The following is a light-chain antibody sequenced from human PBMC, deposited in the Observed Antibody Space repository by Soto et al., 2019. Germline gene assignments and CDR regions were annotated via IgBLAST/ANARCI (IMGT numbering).Light chain of an antibody. CDR3: QQRNGWPLT. Sequence: EIVLTQSPATLSLSPGERATLSCRASQNINSNLAWYQKRPGQPPRLVTYDASNRATDIPPRFSGSGSGTDFTLTISSLAPEDFAIYYCQQRNGWPLTFGGGTKVEIK. CDR1: QNINSN. V-gene: IGKV3-11*01. J-gene: IGKJ4*01. CDR2: DAS.